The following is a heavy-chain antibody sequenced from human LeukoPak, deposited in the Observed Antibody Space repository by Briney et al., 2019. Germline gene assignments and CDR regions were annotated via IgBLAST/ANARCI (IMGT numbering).Heavy chain of an antibody. J-gene: IGHJ4*02. V-gene: IGHV2-70*11. CDR2: IDWDDDK. CDR1: GFSRSPSGMC. CDR3: ARCTGVLRYYYDY. D-gene: IGHD3-9*01. Sequence: SGPALVKPTQTLTLTCTLSGFSRSPSGMCVSWIRLPPGKALGWLARIDWDDDKYYSTSLKTRLTISNDTSKNQVVLTMTNMDPVDTATYYCARCTGVLRYYYDYWGQGTLVTVSS.